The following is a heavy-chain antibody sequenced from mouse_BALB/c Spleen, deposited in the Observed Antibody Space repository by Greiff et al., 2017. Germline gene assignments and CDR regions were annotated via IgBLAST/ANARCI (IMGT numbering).Heavy chain of an antibody. CDR3: ARFTTAGAWFAY. CDR1: GYAFSSSW. J-gene: IGHJ3*01. CDR2: IYPGDGDT. Sequence: QVQLKESGPELVKPGASVKISCKASGYAFSSSWMNWVKQRPGQGLEWIGRIYPGDGDTNYNGKFKGKATLTADKSSSTAYMQLSSLTSVDSAVYFCARFTTAGAWFAYWGQGTLVTVSA. V-gene: IGHV1-82*01. D-gene: IGHD1-2*01.